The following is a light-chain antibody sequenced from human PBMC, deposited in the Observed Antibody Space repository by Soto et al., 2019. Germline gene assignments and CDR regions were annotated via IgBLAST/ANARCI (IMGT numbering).Light chain of an antibody. CDR1: QSISSY. CDR2: AAS. V-gene: IGKV1-39*01. CDR3: QQSYSTPRT. Sequence: DIQMTQSPSSLSASVGDRVTITCRASQSISSYLNWYQQKPGKAPKLLIYAASSLQSGVPSRFSGSGSGTDFTLTISSLQPEDFAIYHCQQSYSTPRTFGQGTKLEIK. J-gene: IGKJ2*01.